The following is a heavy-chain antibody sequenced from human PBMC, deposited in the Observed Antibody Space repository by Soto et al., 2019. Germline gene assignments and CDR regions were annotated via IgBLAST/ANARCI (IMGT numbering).Heavy chain of an antibody. CDR1: GDSISSSSYY. J-gene: IGHJ5*02. V-gene: IGHV4-39*01. CDR3: ATQEVGGSYVYTFDP. CDR2: IYYSGSA. Sequence: SETLSLTCTVSGDSISSSSYYWGWIRQPPGKGLDWIGSIYYSGSAYYNPSLKSRVTISVDTSKNQFSLKVSSVTAADTAVYYCATQEVGGSYVYTFDPWGQGTLVT. D-gene: IGHD1-26*01.